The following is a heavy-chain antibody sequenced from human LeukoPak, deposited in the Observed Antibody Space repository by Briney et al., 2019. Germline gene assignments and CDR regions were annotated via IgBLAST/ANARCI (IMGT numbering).Heavy chain of an antibody. D-gene: IGHD3-10*01. CDR3: AKDHGSLGSGLN. CDR2: ISGGGDAT. J-gene: IGHJ4*02. V-gene: IGHV3-23*01. CDR1: DFTFSTYA. Sequence: GGSLRLSCAASDFTFSTYAMSWVRQAPGKGLEWVSTISGGGDATYYADSVKGRFTISRDNSKNTLYLQMNSLRAEDTAVYYCAKDHGSLGSGLNWGQGTLVTVSS.